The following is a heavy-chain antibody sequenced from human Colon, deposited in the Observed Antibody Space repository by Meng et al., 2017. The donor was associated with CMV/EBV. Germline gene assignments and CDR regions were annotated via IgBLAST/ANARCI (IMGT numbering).Heavy chain of an antibody. V-gene: IGHV3-66*01. CDR3: VRGYSGTSS. CDR2: IYSGGST. CDR1: GFTVSSTH. J-gene: IGHJ4*02. Sequence: QVVESGGDLVQPGGSLRLSCAASGFTVSSTHMSWVRQAPGKGLEWVSVIYSGGSTFYADSVKGRFTISRGNSKNTLYLQMNSLSAEDTAVYYCVRGYSGTSSWGQGTLVTASS. D-gene: IGHD1-26*01.